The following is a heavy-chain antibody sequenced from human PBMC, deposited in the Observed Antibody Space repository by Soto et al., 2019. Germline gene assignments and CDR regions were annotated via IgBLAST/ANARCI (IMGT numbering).Heavy chain of an antibody. V-gene: IGHV3-48*02. D-gene: IGHD3-3*01. Sequence: GGSPRICDACSGFTCKRYSMNRVRYDRGKWLELISYITNGGTTIYSADSVKGRFTISRYNAKNSLYLHMNSLRDDDTAVYYCATPVVRFLEWTTDYWCQGTLVTVSS. CDR2: ITNGGTTI. CDR1: GFTCKRYS. CDR3: ATPVVRFLEWTTDY. J-gene: IGHJ4*02.